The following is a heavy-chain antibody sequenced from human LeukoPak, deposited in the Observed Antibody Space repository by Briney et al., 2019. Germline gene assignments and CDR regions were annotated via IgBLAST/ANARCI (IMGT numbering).Heavy chain of an antibody. Sequence: SETLSLTCAVSGGSISSSNWWSWVRQPPGKGLEWIGEIYHSGSTNYNPSLKSRVTISVDKSKNQFSLKLSSVTAADTAVYYCASASYGDYIAGWFDPWGQGTLVTVSS. CDR3: ASASYGDYIAGWFDP. CDR1: GGSISSSNW. V-gene: IGHV4-4*02. J-gene: IGHJ5*02. CDR2: IYHSGST. D-gene: IGHD4-17*01.